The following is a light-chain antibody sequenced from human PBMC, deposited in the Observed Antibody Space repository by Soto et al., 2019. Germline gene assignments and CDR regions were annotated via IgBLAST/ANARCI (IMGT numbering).Light chain of an antibody. CDR3: QQYDSWPPEYT. Sequence: EIVLTQSPDTLSVSPGERATLSCRASQSIRTKLAWYQHRPGQAPRLLIYDVSNRATGIPARFSGSRSGAEFTLTISSLQSEDCAIYYCQQYDSWPPEYTCGQGTKVEIK. V-gene: IGKV3-15*01. CDR1: QSIRTK. J-gene: IGKJ2*01. CDR2: DVS.